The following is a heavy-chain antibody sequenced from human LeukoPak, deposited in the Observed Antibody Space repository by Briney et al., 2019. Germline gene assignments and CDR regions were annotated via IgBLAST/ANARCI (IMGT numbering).Heavy chain of an antibody. CDR1: GLTISSNY. CDR3: AKNRVVFNLNYAYYFDY. J-gene: IGHJ4*02. CDR2: IYSGGST. Sequence: GSLRLSCTASGLTISSNYMNWVRQAPGKGLEWVSVIYSGGSTYYADSVKGRFTISRDNSKNTLYLQMNSLRTEDTAVYYCAKNRVVFNLNYAYYFDYWGQGTLVTVSS. V-gene: IGHV3-66*02. D-gene: IGHD1-7*01.